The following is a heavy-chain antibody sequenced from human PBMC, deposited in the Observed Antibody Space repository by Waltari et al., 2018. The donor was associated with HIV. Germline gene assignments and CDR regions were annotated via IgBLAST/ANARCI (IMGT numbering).Heavy chain of an antibody. CDR2: INHSGST. CDR3: ARLSRGPGSYRVSILAFDI. D-gene: IGHD3-10*01. J-gene: IGHJ3*02. Sequence: QVQLQQWGAGLLKPSETLSLTCAVYGGSFSGYYWSWIRQPPGKGLEWIGEINHSGSTNYNPALKSRVTISVDTSKNQFSLKLSSVTAADTAVYYCARLSRGPGSYRVSILAFDIWGQGTMVTVSS. CDR1: GGSFSGYY. V-gene: IGHV4-34*01.